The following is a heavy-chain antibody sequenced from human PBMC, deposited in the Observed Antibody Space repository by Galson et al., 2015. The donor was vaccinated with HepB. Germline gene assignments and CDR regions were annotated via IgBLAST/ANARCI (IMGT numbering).Heavy chain of an antibody. CDR2: IYYDGNT. J-gene: IGHJ1*01. Sequence: SETLSLTCTVSAASVTGYYWSWIRQPPGKGLQWIGYIYYDGNTNYNPSLKSRVTMSVDTSKNQFSLNLRSVTATDTAVYYCARHGFGSEDNVWGQGTLVAVSS. V-gene: IGHV4-59*08. CDR3: ARHGFGSEDNV. D-gene: IGHD3-10*01. CDR1: AASVTGYY.